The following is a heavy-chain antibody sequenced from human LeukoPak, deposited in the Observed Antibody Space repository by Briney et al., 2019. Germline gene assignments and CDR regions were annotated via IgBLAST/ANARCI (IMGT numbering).Heavy chain of an antibody. CDR2: INPSGGST. V-gene: IGHV1-46*01. Sequence: ASVKVSCKASGYTFTSYYMHWVQQAPGQGLEWMGIINPSGGSTSYAQKFQGRVTMTRDTSTSTVYMELSSLRSEDTAVYYCARDEENTAASPYFDYWGQGTLVTVSS. J-gene: IGHJ4*02. CDR3: ARDEENTAASPYFDY. CDR1: GYTFTSYY. D-gene: IGHD5-18*01.